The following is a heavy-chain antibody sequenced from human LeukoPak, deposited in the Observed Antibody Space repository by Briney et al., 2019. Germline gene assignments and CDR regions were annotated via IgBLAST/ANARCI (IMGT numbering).Heavy chain of an antibody. CDR3: ARMEVRGVIRNLDY. J-gene: IGHJ4*02. CDR1: GFTFSSYW. Sequence: GGSLRLSCAASGFTFSSYWMHWVRQTPGKGLVWVSRINSDGTSTIYADSVKGRFTISRDNTKNTLYMQMNSLRAEDTAVYYCARMEVRGVIRNLDYWGQGTLVTVSS. V-gene: IGHV3-74*01. D-gene: IGHD3-10*01. CDR2: INSDGTST.